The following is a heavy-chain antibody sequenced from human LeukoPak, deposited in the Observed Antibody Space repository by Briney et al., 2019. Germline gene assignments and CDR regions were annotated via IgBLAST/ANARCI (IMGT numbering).Heavy chain of an antibody. Sequence: PSETLSLTCAVYGGSFSGYYWSWIRQPPGKGLEWIGEINHSGSTNYNPSLKSRVTISVDTSKNQFSLKLSSVTAADTAVYYCARGQGIVVVVAATQRVYFDYWGQGTLVTVSS. J-gene: IGHJ4*02. CDR2: INHSGST. D-gene: IGHD2-15*01. V-gene: IGHV4-34*01. CDR1: GGSFSGYY. CDR3: ARGQGIVVVVAATQRVYFDY.